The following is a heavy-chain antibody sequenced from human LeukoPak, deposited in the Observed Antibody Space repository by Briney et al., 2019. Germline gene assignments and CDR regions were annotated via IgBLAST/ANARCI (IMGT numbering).Heavy chain of an antibody. CDR3: AKDSELGINWNPFDY. J-gene: IGHJ4*02. V-gene: IGHV3-30*02. Sequence: GGSLRLSCAASGFTFSNYGMHWVRQAPGKGLEWVAFIRFDGSNIYYADSAKGRFTISRDNSKNTLYLQMNSLRAEDTAVYYCAKDSELGINWNPFDYWGQGTLITVSS. CDR2: IRFDGSNI. CDR1: GFTFSNYG. D-gene: IGHD1-20*01.